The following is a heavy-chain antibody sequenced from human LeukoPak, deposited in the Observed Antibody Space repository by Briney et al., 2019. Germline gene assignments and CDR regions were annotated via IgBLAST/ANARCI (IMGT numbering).Heavy chain of an antibody. Sequence: GGSLRLSCAASGWTFSSYWMSWVRQAPGKGLEWVANINQDGSEENYLDSVRGRFTTSRDNAKNSLYLQMNSLRVEDTAVYYCARWYKWGQGTLVTVSS. J-gene: IGHJ4*02. V-gene: IGHV3-7*01. CDR1: GWTFSSYW. D-gene: IGHD1-1*01. CDR2: INQDGSEE. CDR3: ARWYK.